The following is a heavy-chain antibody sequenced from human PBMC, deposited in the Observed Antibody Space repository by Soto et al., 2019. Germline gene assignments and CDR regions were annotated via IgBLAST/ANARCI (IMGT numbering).Heavy chain of an antibody. CDR2: ISGSGGST. CDR3: AKDRRLLKYYFDY. Sequence: GGSLRLSCAASGFTFSSYAMSWVRQAPGKGLEWVSAISGSGGSTYYADSVKGRFTISRDNSENTLYLQMNSLRAEDTAVYYCAKDRRLLKYYFDYWGQGTLVTVSS. CDR1: GFTFSSYA. J-gene: IGHJ4*02. D-gene: IGHD1-26*01. V-gene: IGHV3-23*01.